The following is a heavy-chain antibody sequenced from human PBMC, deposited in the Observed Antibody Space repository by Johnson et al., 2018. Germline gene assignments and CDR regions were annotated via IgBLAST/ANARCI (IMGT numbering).Heavy chain of an antibody. CDR1: GFSLTTTGMC. V-gene: IGHV2-70*13. Sequence: QVTLKESGPALVKPTQTLTLPCTFSGFSLTTTGMCVSWVRQPPGKALEWLAVIDWDDDKYYSPSLKTRLSISRDTSKNQVVLTLPNVDPVYTATYYCARIMAAGIYYYDGMDVWGKGTTV. J-gene: IGHJ6*04. CDR3: ARIMAAGIYYYDGMDV. D-gene: IGHD6-13*01. CDR2: IDWDDDK.